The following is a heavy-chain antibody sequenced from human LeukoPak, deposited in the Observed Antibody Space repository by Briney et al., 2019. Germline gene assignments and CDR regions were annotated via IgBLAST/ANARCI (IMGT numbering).Heavy chain of an antibody. CDR3: ARHPQGLRYFDN. CDR1: GDSINNYY. CDR2: IYYSGRDT. V-gene: IGHV4-59*08. J-gene: IGHJ4*02. Sequence: SETLSLTCSVSGDSINNYYWSWIRQPPGKGLEWIAYIYYSGRDTNYSPSLKSRLTISVDTSKQQFSLNLRSVTAADTAVYYCARHPQGLRYFDNWGQGTLVIVSS.